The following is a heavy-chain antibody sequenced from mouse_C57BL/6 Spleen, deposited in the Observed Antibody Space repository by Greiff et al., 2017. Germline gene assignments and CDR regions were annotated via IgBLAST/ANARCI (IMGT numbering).Heavy chain of an antibody. CDR2: INPNYGTT. D-gene: IGHD1-1*01. J-gene: IGHJ1*03. Sequence: EVKLLESGPELVKPGASVKISCKASGYSFTDYNMNWVKQSNGKSLEWIGVINPNYGTTSYNQKFKGKATLTVDQSSSTAYMQLNSLTSEDSAVYCCARSRYPLWYFDVWGTGTTVTVSS. CDR1: GYSFTDYN. V-gene: IGHV1-39*01. CDR3: ARSRYPLWYFDV.